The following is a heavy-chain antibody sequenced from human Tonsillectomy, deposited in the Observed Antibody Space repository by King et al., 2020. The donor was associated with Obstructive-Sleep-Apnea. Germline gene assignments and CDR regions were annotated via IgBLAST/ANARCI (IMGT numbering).Heavy chain of an antibody. V-gene: IGHV3-30*04. D-gene: IGHD2-15*01. J-gene: IGHJ4*02. CDR1: GFTFSSHA. Sequence: VQLVESGGGVVQPGGSLRLSCAASGFTFSSHAMDWVRQAPGKGLEWVAVISYDGGNKYYADSVKGRSTISRDNSKNTLYLQMNSLRAEDTAVYYCARVRRGIGFPDYWGQGTLVTVSS. CDR2: ISYDGGNK. CDR3: ARVRRGIGFPDY.